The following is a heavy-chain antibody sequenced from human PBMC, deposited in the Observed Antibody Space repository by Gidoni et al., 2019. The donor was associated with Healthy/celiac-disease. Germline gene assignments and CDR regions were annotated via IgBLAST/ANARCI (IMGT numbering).Heavy chain of an antibody. CDR2: IKSKTEGGTT. V-gene: IGHV3-15*01. J-gene: IGHJ1*01. CDR1: GFTFSNAW. CDR3: TTEYLEQWLLTFGH. D-gene: IGHD6-19*01. Sequence: VESGGSLRLSCAASGFTFSNAWMSWVRQAPGKGLGWVGRIKSKTEGGTTDYAAPVKGRFTISRDDSKNTLYLQMNSMKTEDTAVYYCTTEYLEQWLLTFGHWGQGTLVTVSS.